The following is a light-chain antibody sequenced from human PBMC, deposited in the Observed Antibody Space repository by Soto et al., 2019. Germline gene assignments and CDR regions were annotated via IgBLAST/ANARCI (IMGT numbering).Light chain of an antibody. V-gene: IGKV1-39*01. CDR2: AAS. CDR1: QSSSSY. J-gene: IGKJ2*01. CDR3: QQSYSTPYS. Sequence: DVPMTQSPSSLSAAVGDRVTITCRARQSSSSYLNWYQQKPGKAPKLLIYAASSLQSGVPSRFSGSGSGTDFTLTISSLQPEDFATYYCQQSYSTPYSFGQGTKLEIK.